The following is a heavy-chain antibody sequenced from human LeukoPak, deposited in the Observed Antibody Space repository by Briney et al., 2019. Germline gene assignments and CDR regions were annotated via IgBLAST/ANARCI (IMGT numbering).Heavy chain of an antibody. CDR3: AARGYSYGIDAFDI. Sequence: PSETLSLTCTVSGGSISSYYWSWIRQPPGKGLEWIGHIYYSRSTNYNPFLKSRVTISVDTSKNQFSLKLSSVTAADTAVYYCAARGYSYGIDAFDIWGQGTMVTVSS. V-gene: IGHV4-59*01. D-gene: IGHD5-18*01. CDR1: GGSISSYY. J-gene: IGHJ3*02. CDR2: IYYSRST.